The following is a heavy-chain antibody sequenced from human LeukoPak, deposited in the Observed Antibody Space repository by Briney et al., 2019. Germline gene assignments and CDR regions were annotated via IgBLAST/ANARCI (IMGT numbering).Heavy chain of an antibody. CDR2: IKSKTEGGAT. J-gene: IGHJ4*02. CDR3: TTRGSEWFPHFDY. CDR1: GFXFSNAW. Sequence: GGSLRLSCEASGFXFSNAWIIWVRQTPEKGLEYVGHIKSKTEGGATDYAAPVKGRFTISRDDSKNTVYLQMNSLKTEDTAVYYCTTRGSEWFPHFDYWGQGTLVTVSS. D-gene: IGHD3-3*01. V-gene: IGHV3-15*01.